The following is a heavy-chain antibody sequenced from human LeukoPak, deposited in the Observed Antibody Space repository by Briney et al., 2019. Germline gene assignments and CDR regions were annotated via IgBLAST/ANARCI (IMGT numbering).Heavy chain of an antibody. CDR3: AKDPRYCSSTRCWGI. CDR2: ISYDGSKQ. V-gene: IGHV3-30*18. D-gene: IGHD2-2*01. J-gene: IGHJ3*02. CDR1: GFSFSTYG. Sequence: PGGSLRLSCAASGFSFSTYGMHWVRQAPGKGLEWLVFISYDGSKQYYSDPVKGRFTISRDNTKNTLSLQVDSLITEDTAMYYCAKDPRYCSSTRCWGIWGQGTKVIVSS.